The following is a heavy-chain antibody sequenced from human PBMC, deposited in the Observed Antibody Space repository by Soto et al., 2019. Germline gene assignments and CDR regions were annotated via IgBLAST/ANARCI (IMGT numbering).Heavy chain of an antibody. CDR3: AAVGGYSLMVDYYYGMDV. D-gene: IGHD3-22*01. V-gene: IGHV1-58*01. Sequence: SVKVSCKASGFTFTISAVQWVLQARGQRLEWIGWIVVGSGNTNYAQKFQERVTITRDMSTSTAYMELSSLRSEDTAVYYCAAVGGYSLMVDYYYGMDVWGQGTTVTVSS. J-gene: IGHJ6*02. CDR1: GFTFTISA. CDR2: IVVGSGNT.